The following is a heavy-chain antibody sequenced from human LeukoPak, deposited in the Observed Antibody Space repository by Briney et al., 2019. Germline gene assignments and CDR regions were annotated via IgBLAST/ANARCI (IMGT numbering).Heavy chain of an antibody. Sequence: PGGSLRLSCAASGFTFSTFGMIWVRQAPGKGLEWVSSISSGSYIYYADAVKARFTITRDNARNSLYLQMNSLRADDTAVYYCARLMFIAVGNRYFDLWGRGTLVTVSS. V-gene: IGHV3-21*01. CDR1: GFTFSTFG. CDR2: ISSGSYI. D-gene: IGHD6-19*01. J-gene: IGHJ2*01. CDR3: ARLMFIAVGNRYFDL.